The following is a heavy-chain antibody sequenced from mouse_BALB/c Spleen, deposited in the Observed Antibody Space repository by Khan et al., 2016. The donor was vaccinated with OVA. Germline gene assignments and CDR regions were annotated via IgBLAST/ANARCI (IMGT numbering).Heavy chain of an antibody. J-gene: IGHJ3*01. CDR3: AIIYYGYDWFTY. CDR1: GLSLSNYG. V-gene: IGHV2-3*01. CDR2: IWGDGNT. Sequence: VQLQESGPGLVAPSQSLSITYTVSGLSLSNYGVSWVRQPPGKGLEWLGVIWGDGNTNYHSVLKTRLSISKDNSKSQVFLKLNSLQTDDTATYYCAIIYYGYDWFTYWGQGTLVTVSA. D-gene: IGHD2-2*01.